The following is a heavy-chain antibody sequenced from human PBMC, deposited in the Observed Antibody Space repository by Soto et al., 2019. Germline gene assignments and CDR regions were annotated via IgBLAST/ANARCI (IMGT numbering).Heavy chain of an antibody. CDR3: ARERKSSGWYSPGSWFDP. V-gene: IGHV4-59*01. Sequence: PSETLSLTCTVSGGSISSYYWSWIRQPPGKGLEWIGYIYYSGSTNYNPSLKSRVTISVDTSKNQFSLKLSSVTAADTAVYYCARERKSSGWYSPGSWFDPWGQGTLVTVSS. CDR1: GGSISSYY. J-gene: IGHJ5*02. D-gene: IGHD6-19*01. CDR2: IYYSGST.